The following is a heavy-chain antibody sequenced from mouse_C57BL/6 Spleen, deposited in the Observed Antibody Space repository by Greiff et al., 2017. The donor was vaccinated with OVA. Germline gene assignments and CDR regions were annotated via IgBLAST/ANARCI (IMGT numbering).Heavy chain of an antibody. J-gene: IGHJ4*01. CDR1: GYTFTSYW. CDR3: TRSGYYGSSLWAMDY. V-gene: IGHV1-5*01. Sequence: DVQLQESGTVLARPGASVKMSCKTSGYTFTSYWMHWVKQRPGQGLEWIGAIYPGNSDTSYNQKFKGKAKLTAVTSASTAYMELSSLTNEDSAVYYCTRSGYYGSSLWAMDYWGQGTSVTVSS. CDR2: IYPGNSDT. D-gene: IGHD1-1*01.